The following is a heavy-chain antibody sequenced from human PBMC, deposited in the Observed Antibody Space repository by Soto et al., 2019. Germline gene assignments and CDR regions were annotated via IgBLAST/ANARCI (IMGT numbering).Heavy chain of an antibody. Sequence: QLHLVQSGAVVKKPGASVTVSCSASGYPVTAYYMHWVRQAPGRGLEWMGGINPATGAAKYTQTFQGRVTMTRDTATGTGFKELCGLTSEDTAVFYCARGGGVGVAGSAAFDMWGQGTLVTVSS. D-gene: IGHD3-3*01. J-gene: IGHJ3*02. CDR3: ARGGGVGVAGSAAFDM. V-gene: IGHV1-2*02. CDR1: GYPVTAYY. CDR2: INPATGAA.